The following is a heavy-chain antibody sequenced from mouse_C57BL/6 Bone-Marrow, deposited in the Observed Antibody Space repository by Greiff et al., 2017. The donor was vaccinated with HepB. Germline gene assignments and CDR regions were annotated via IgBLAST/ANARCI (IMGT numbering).Heavy chain of an antibody. CDR2: IYPGSGST. D-gene: IGHD1-1*01. CDR1: GYTFTSYW. J-gene: IGHJ3*01. CDR3: ARRRYYYGSIFAY. V-gene: IGHV1-55*01. Sequence: VQLQQSGAELVKPGASVKMSCKASGYTFTSYWITWVKQRPGQGLEWIGDIYPGSGSTNYNEKFKSKATLTVDTSSSTAYMQLSSLTSEDSAVYYCARRRYYYGSIFAYWGQGTLVTVSA.